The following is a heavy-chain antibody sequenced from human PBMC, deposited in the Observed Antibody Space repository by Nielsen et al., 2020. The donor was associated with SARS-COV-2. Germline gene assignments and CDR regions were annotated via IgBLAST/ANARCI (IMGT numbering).Heavy chain of an antibody. D-gene: IGHD3-3*01. CDR3: ARAPYDFWSGYYTQSHFDY. V-gene: IGHV1-69*13. Sequence: SVKVSCKASGGTFSSYAISWVRQAPGQGLEWMGGIIPIFGTANYAQKFQGRVAITADESTSTAYMELSSLRSEDTAVYYCARAPYDFWSGYYTQSHFDYWGQGTLVTVSS. CDR2: IIPIFGTA. CDR1: GGTFSSYA. J-gene: IGHJ4*02.